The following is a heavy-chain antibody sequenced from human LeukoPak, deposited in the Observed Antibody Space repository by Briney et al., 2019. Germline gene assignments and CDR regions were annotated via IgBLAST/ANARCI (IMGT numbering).Heavy chain of an antibody. J-gene: IGHJ4*02. CDR3: ARVLSSSWFGDY. CDR1: GYTFTGYY. CDR2: ISYDGSNK. D-gene: IGHD6-13*01. Sequence: SCKASGYTFTGYYMHWVRQAPGKGLEWVAVISYDGSNKYYADSVKGRFTISRDNSKNTLYLQMNSLRAEDTAVYYCARVLSSSWFGDYWGQGTLVTVSS. V-gene: IGHV3-30*04.